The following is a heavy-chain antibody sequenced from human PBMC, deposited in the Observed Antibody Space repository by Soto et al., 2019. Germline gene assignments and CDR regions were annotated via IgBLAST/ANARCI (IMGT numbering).Heavy chain of an antibody. Sequence: GESLKISCAASGFTFSSYAMHWVRQAPGKGLEWVAVISYDGSNKYYADSVKGRFTISRDNSKNTLYLQMNSLRAEDTAVYYCADPAAFDIWGQGTMVTVSS. CDR2: ISYDGSNK. CDR1: GFTFSSYA. CDR3: ADPAAFDI. J-gene: IGHJ3*02. V-gene: IGHV3-30-3*01.